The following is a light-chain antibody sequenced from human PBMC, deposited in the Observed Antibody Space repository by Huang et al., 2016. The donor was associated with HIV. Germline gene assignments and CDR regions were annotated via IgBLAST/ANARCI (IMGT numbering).Light chain of an antibody. Sequence: EIVMTQFPASLPVSPGDRATLSCRARQSVNSNLAWYQKKPGQAPSLLMYGASTRATGVPPRFSGSGSGTNFTLTISGLQSEDFALYYCHQYNDWPRTFGQGTKVEVK. CDR1: QSVNSN. CDR2: GAS. J-gene: IGKJ1*01. V-gene: IGKV3-15*01. CDR3: HQYNDWPRT.